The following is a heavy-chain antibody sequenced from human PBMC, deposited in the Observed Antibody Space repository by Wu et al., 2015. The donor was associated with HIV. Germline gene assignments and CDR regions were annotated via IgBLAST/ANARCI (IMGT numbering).Heavy chain of an antibody. CDR1: VTPLPVMV. V-gene: IGHV1-18*01. Sequence: KKPGASSEGLPARLPVTPLPVMVSVGCDSPLGQGLEWMGWISGYNGNTDYAQKFQGRVTVTTDTSTNTAYMELRSLRSDDTAVYYCARVYDSSGYLADPDYWGQGTLVTVSS. CDR2: ISGYNGNT. J-gene: IGHJ4*02. D-gene: IGHD3-22*01. CDR3: ARVYDSSGYLADPDY.